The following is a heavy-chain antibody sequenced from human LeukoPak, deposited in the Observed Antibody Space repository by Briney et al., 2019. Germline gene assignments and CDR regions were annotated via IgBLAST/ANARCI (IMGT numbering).Heavy chain of an antibody. J-gene: IGHJ3*02. V-gene: IGHV5-51*01. Sequence: GESLNISSQGPGYGFTSYWIGWVRPMPGKGLEWMGIIYPGDSDTRYSPSFQGRVTISADKSISTAYLQWSSLKASDTAMYYCARHLVGITMVRGVPRLHDAFDSGGQGTMVTVSA. CDR1: GYGFTSYW. CDR3: ARHLVGITMVRGVPRLHDAFDS. D-gene: IGHD3-10*01. CDR2: IYPGDSDT.